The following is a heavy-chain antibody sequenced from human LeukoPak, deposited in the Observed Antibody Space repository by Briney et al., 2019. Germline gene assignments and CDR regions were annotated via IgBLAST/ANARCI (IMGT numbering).Heavy chain of an antibody. CDR2: SHYSGSA. Sequence: SETLSLTCTVSGASVRRYYSGWIRQSPGKGLEWIGYSHYSGSANFNPSLKSRVSISVDTSKNQFSLNLRSLTAADTAVYYCAGGGYCSSASCHAPLFDWWGPGILVTVSS. D-gene: IGHD2-2*01. CDR1: GASVRRYY. V-gene: IGHV4-59*02. J-gene: IGHJ4*02. CDR3: AGGGYCSSASCHAPLFDW.